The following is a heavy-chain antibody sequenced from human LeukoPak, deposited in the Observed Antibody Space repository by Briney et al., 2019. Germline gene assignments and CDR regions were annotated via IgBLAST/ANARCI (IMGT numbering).Heavy chain of an antibody. J-gene: IGHJ4*02. Sequence: GGSLRLSCAASGFTFSSYGMHWVRQAPGKGLEWVTFILYDGSNKYYADSVKGRFTISRDNSKNTVYLQMSSLRAEDTAVYYCAKDMASRDDYSNLFDYWGQGTLVTVSS. CDR1: GFTFSSYG. CDR2: ILYDGSNK. D-gene: IGHD4-11*01. V-gene: IGHV3-30*02. CDR3: AKDMASRDDYSNLFDY.